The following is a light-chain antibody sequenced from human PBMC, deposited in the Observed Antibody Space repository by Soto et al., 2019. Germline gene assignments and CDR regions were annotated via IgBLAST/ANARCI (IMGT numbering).Light chain of an antibody. J-gene: IGKJ1*01. CDR3: QQYNSDWT. Sequence: DIQMTQSPTTLSASVGDRVTITCRASQSISRWLVWYQQKPGKAPKLLIYDASSLESGVPSRFSGSGSGTEFTLTISSLQPDDFTTYYCQQYNSDWTFGQGTKVEIK. V-gene: IGKV1-5*01. CDR1: QSISRW. CDR2: DAS.